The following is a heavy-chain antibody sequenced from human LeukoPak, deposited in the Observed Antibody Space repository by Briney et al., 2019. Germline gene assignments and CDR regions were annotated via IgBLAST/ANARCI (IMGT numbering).Heavy chain of an antibody. CDR1: GFTFSSYA. CDR2: IKADGTGK. D-gene: IGHD2-2*01. V-gene: IGHV3-7*01. Sequence: GGSLRLSCAASGFTFSSYAIHWVRRAPGMGLERVANIKADGTGKYYVDSVRGRFSISRDNSKNTVYLQMNSLRAEDTAVYYCAAPGVPAATYYFDYWGRGTLVTVSS. J-gene: IGHJ4*02. CDR3: AAPGVPAATYYFDY.